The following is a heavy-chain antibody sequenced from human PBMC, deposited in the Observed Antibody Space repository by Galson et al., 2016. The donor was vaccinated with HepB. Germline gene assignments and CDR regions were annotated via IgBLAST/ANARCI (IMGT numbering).Heavy chain of an antibody. CDR1: GFTFTSYA. V-gene: IGHV3-23*01. CDR3: ARAHSGNYLRAYLDY. J-gene: IGHJ4*02. CDR2: ISGSGTNT. Sequence: SLRLSCAASGFTFTSYAMSWVRQAPGKGLEWVSAISGSGTNTYYADSVKGRFTISRDISKNTLYLQMNSLRAEDTAVYYCARAHSGNYLRAYLDYWGQGVLVTVSS. D-gene: IGHD1-26*01.